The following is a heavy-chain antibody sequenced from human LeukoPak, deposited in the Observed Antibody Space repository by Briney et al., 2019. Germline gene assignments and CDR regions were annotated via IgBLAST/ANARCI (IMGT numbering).Heavy chain of an antibody. CDR3: ARGRARDGSYPWLDS. J-gene: IGHJ5*01. Sequence: SETLSLTCTVSGGSISSYYWTWIRQPPGKGLEWIGYIYYSGSTNYNSSLKSRVTISVDTSKNQFSLNLRSVTAADTAVYYCARGRARDGSYPWLDSWGQGTLVTVSS. D-gene: IGHD3-10*01. V-gene: IGHV4-59*01. CDR2: IYYSGST. CDR1: GGSISSYY.